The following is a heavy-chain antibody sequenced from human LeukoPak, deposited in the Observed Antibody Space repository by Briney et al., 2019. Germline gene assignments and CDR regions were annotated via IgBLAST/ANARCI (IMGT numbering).Heavy chain of an antibody. CDR3: AREGVTKYYFDY. V-gene: IGHV4-4*07. J-gene: IGHJ4*02. Sequence: SETLSLTCSVSDDSIRNFFWSWIRQPAGKGLEWIGRIYTSGSTDYNRSLRSRVTMSVDTSRNQFSLKLSSVTAADTAVYYCAREGVTKYYFDYWGQGTLVTVSS. D-gene: IGHD4-11*01. CDR2: IYTSGST. CDR1: DDSIRNFF.